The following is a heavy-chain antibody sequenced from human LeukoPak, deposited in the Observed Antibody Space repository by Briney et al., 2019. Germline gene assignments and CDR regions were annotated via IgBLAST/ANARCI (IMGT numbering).Heavy chain of an antibody. Sequence: SGTLSLTCAVSGGSISSANWWSWIRQPPGKGLEWIGEINHSGSTNYNPSLKSRVTISVDTSKNQFSLKLSSVTAADTAVYYCARGGGELWGFFDYWGQGTLVTVSS. J-gene: IGHJ4*02. D-gene: IGHD5-18*01. V-gene: IGHV4-4*02. CDR2: INHSGST. CDR3: ARGGGELWGFFDY. CDR1: GGSISSANW.